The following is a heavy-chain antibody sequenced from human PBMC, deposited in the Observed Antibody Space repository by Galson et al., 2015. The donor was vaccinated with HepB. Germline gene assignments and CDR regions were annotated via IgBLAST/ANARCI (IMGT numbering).Heavy chain of an antibody. CDR2: ISAYNGNT. Sequence: SVKVSCKASGHTFTSYGISWVRQAPGQRLEWMGWISAYNGNTNYAQKLQGRVTMTTDTSTSTAYMELRSLRSDDTAVYYCARNGYSSSVLHGGGPWYFDLWGRGTLVTVSS. J-gene: IGHJ2*01. CDR1: GHTFTSYG. D-gene: IGHD6-13*01. CDR3: ARNGYSSSVLHGGGPWYFDL. V-gene: IGHV1-18*04.